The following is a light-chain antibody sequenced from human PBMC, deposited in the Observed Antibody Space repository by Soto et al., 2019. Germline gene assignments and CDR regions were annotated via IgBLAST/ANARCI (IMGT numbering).Light chain of an antibody. J-gene: IGKJ5*01. CDR3: QQYITYHSFFT. CDR1: HSFRDNY. V-gene: IGKV3-20*01. Sequence: EIVLTQSPGTLSLSPGARATLSCRASHSFRDNYLAWYQQKPGQAPRLLIYGASTRATGIPARFSGSGSGTEFTLTISGLQSEDSAVYYCQQYITYHSFFTFGQGTRLEIK. CDR2: GAS.